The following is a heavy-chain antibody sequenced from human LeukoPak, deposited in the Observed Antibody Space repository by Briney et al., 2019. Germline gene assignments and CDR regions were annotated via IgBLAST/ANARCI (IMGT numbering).Heavy chain of an antibody. CDR3: ALYGSGSNFDY. V-gene: IGHV3-23*01. CDR1: GFTFSSYA. J-gene: IGHJ4*02. CDR2: ISSSGSGGNT. D-gene: IGHD3-10*01. Sequence: GGSLRLSCAASGFTFSSYAMSWVRQAPGKGLEWVSGISSSGSGGNTYYADSVKGRFTISRDNSKNTLYLQMNSLRAEDTAVYYCALYGSGSNFDYWGQGTLVTVSS.